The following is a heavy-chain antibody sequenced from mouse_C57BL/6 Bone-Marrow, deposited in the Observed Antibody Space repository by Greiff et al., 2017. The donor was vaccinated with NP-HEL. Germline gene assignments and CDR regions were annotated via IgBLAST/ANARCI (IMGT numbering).Heavy chain of an antibody. Sequence: QVQLQPGTELVKPGASVKLSCKASGYTFTSYWMHWLKQRPGQGLEWIGNINPNNGGTNDNEKFKTKATLTVDKSSSTADMQLSSLTSEDSAVYYCARDSGYAFDYWGQGTTLTVSS. D-gene: IGHD3-2*02. J-gene: IGHJ2*01. CDR1: GYTFTSYW. V-gene: IGHV1-53*01. CDR2: INPNNGGT. CDR3: ARDSGYAFDY.